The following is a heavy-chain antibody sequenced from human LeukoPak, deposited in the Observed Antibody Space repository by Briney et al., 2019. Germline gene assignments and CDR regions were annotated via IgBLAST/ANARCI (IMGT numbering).Heavy chain of an antibody. CDR2: INPNSGGT. Sequence: ASVKVSCKASGYTFTGYYMHWVRQAPGQGLEWMGWINPNSGGTNYAQKFQGRVTMTRDTSISTAYMELSRLRSDDTAVYYCARGGYYGSGSQNWFDPWGQGTLVTVSS. J-gene: IGHJ5*02. CDR3: ARGGYYGSGSQNWFDP. V-gene: IGHV1-2*02. D-gene: IGHD3-10*01. CDR1: GYTFTGYY.